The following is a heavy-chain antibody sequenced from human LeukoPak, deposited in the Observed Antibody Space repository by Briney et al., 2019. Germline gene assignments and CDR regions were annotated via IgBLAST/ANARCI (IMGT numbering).Heavy chain of an antibody. V-gene: IGHV3-30*02. J-gene: IGHJ4*02. Sequence: GGSLRLSCAASGFTFSSYGMHWVRQAPGKGLEWVAIIRNDGNKKYYGDSVKGRFTISRDNSKNTMYLQMNSLRAEDTAVYYCAQLAHWGRGTLVTVSS. CDR2: IRNDGNKK. CDR1: GFTFSSYG. CDR3: AQLAH.